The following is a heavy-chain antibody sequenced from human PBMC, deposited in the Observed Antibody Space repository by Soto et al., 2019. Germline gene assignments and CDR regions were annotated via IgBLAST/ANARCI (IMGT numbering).Heavy chain of an antibody. CDR1: GFTFSSYA. Sequence: EVQLLESGGGLEQPGGSLRLSCAASGFTFSSYAMSWVRQAPRKGLEWVSIISVSGDITYYADSVKGRFTISRDNSKNTLYLQMNSLRAEDTALYYCAKGVVAAATNRPSDYWGRGTPVTVSS. CDR3: AKGVVAAATNRPSDY. J-gene: IGHJ4*02. V-gene: IGHV3-23*01. D-gene: IGHD2-15*01. CDR2: ISVSGDIT.